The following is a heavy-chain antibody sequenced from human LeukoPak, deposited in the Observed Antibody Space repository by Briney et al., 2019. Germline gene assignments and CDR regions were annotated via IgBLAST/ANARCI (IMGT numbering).Heavy chain of an antibody. J-gene: IGHJ3*02. CDR3: ARGAYCSDDSCPGAFDI. CDR1: GFAFSTYA. Sequence: GGSLRLSCAASGFAFSTYAMYWVRQAPGKGLEWVTVIWYNGSNKYYADSVKGRFTISRDNSKNTLYLQMNSLRAEDTAVYYCARGAYCSDDSCPGAFDIWGQGTMVTVSS. D-gene: IGHD2-15*01. CDR2: IWYNGSNK. V-gene: IGHV3-33*01.